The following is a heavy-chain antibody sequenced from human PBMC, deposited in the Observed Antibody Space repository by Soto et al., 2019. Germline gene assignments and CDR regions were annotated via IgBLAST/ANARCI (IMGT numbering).Heavy chain of an antibody. V-gene: IGHV1-8*01. CDR1: GYTFTSFH. Sequence: RASVKVSCKASGYTFTSFHINWVRQATGQGLEWMGWMDPNSGNSGYAQKFQGRVTMTSDTSISTAHMELSSLRSEDTAVYYCARRAETNGWNGFGADKYYFDFWGQGTLVTVSS. J-gene: IGHJ4*02. D-gene: IGHD1-1*01. CDR2: MDPNSGNS. CDR3: ARRAETNGWNGFGADKYYFDF.